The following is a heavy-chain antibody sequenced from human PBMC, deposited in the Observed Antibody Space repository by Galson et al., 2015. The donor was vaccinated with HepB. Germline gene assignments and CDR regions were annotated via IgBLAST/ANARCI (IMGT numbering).Heavy chain of an antibody. CDR3: AREVQQLAYFDY. J-gene: IGHJ4*02. D-gene: IGHD6-13*01. CDR2: ISYDGGNK. Sequence: SLRLSCAASGFTFSSYAMHWVRQAPGKGLEWVAVISYDGGNKYYADSVKGRFTISRDNSKNTLYLQMNSLRAEDTAVYYCAREVQQLAYFDYWGQGTLVTVSS. CDR1: GFTFSSYA. V-gene: IGHV3-30-3*01.